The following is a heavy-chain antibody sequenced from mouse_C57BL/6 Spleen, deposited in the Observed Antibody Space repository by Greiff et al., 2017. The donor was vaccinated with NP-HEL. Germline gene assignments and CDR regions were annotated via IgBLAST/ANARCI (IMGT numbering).Heavy chain of an antibody. CDR3: ARSNDSPSY. CDR2: INPGSGGT. J-gene: IGHJ4*01. CDR1: GYAFTNYL. D-gene: IGHD2-4*01. Sequence: VQLQESGAELVRPGTSVKVSCKASGYAFTNYLIEWVKQRPGQGLEWIGVINPGSGGTNYNEKFKGKATLTADKSSSTAYMQLSSLTSEDSAVYFCARSNDSPSYWGQGTSVTVSS. V-gene: IGHV1-54*01.